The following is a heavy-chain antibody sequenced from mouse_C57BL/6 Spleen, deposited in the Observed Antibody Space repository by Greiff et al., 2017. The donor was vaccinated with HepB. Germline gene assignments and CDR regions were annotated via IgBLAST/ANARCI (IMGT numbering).Heavy chain of an antibody. CDR3: ARADNAMDY. Sequence: QVQLQQPGAELVKPGASVKLSCKASGYTFTSYWMQWVKQRPGQGLEWIGEIDPSDSYTNYNQKFKGKATLTVDTSSSTAYMQLSSLTSEESAVYYCARADNAMDYWGQGTSVTVSS. J-gene: IGHJ4*01. V-gene: IGHV1-50*01. CDR2: IDPSDSYT. CDR1: GYTFTSYW.